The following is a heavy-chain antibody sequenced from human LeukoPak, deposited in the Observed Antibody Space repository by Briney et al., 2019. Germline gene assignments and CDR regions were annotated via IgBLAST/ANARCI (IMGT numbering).Heavy chain of an antibody. CDR1: GYTFIAYN. CDR2: INPNTGGT. J-gene: IGHJ4*02. Sequence: ASVKVSCKASGYTFIAYNMHWVRQAPGQGLESMGWINPNTGGTNYAQKFQGRVTMTRDTSISTTYMELSRLRSDDTALYYCASQPYYFDSSGYYDYWGQGTLVTVSS. CDR3: ASQPYYFDSSGYYDY. V-gene: IGHV1-2*02. D-gene: IGHD3-22*01.